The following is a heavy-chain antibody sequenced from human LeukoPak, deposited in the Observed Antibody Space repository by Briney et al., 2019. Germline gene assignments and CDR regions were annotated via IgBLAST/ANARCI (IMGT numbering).Heavy chain of an antibody. Sequence: PGGSLRLSCAASGFTFSSYSMNWVRQAPGKVLEWVSYISSSSSTIYYADSVKGRFTISRDNAKNSLYLQMNSLRAEDTAVYYCARVGRSGYSMDVWGKGTTVTVSS. V-gene: IGHV3-48*04. D-gene: IGHD5-18*01. J-gene: IGHJ6*03. CDR1: GFTFSSYS. CDR3: ARVGRSGYSMDV. CDR2: ISSSSSTI.